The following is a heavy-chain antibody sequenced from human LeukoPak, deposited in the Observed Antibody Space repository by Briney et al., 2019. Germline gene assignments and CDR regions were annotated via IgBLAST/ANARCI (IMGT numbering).Heavy chain of an antibody. CDR1: GASVNSDSYY. J-gene: IGHJ4*02. D-gene: IGHD4-23*01. CDR3: AMHYRGLDY. CDR2: IYNGGST. V-gene: IGHV4-61*03. Sequence: SETLSLTCTVSGASVNSDSYYWSWIRQPPGKGLEWVGHIYNGGSTNYNPSLKSRVTMSVDTSKNHFSVKLSSVTAADTAVYYCAMHYRGLDYWGQGTLATVSS.